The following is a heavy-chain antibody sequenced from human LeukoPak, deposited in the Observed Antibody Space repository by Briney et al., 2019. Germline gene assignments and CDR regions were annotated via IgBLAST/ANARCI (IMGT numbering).Heavy chain of an antibody. CDR2: IYHSGST. Sequence: SETLSLTCAVSGYSISSGYYWGWIRQPPGKGLEWIGSIYHSGSTYYNPSLKSRVTISVDTSKNQFSLKLISVTAADTAVYYCARTSIAEGGYYWGQGTLVTVSS. J-gene: IGHJ4*02. D-gene: IGHD6-6*01. CDR1: GYSISSGYY. V-gene: IGHV4-38-2*01. CDR3: ARTSIAEGGYY.